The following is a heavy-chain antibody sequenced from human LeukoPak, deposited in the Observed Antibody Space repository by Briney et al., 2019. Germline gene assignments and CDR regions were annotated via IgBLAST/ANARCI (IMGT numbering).Heavy chain of an antibody. V-gene: IGHV3-30-3*01. J-gene: IGHJ6*02. CDR1: GFTFSSYA. Sequence: QPGRSLRLSCAASGFTFSSYAMHWVRQAPGKGLEWVAVISYDGSNKYYADSVKGRFTISRDNSKNTLYLQMNSLRAEDTAVYYCARDRNYDILTGYPSRYYYDGMDVWGQGTTVTVSS. D-gene: IGHD3-9*01. CDR3: ARDRNYDILTGYPSRYYYDGMDV. CDR2: ISYDGSNK.